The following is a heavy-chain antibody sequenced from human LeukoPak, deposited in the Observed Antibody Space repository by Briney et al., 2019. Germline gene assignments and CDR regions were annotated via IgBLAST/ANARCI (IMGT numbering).Heavy chain of an antibody. D-gene: IGHD1-26*01. CDR3: AKDKGGPNKSGAFDI. J-gene: IGHJ3*02. CDR1: GFTFSSYG. CDR2: IWYGGSNK. Sequence: GSLRLSCAASGFTFSSYGMHWVRQAPGKGLEWVAVIWYGGSNKYYADSVKGRFTISRDNSKNTLYLQMNSLRAEDTAVYYCAKDKGGPNKSGAFDIWGQGTMVTVSS. V-gene: IGHV3-30*02.